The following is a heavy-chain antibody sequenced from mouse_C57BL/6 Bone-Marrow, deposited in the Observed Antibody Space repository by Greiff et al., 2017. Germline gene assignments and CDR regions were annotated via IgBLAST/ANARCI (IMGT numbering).Heavy chain of an antibody. Sequence: VKVVESGPGLVAPSQSLSITCTVSGFSLTSYGVDWVRQPPGKGLEWLGVIWGGGSTNYNSALMSRLSISRDNSKSQVFLKMNSLQTDDTAMYYCAKHYYGSRRAMDYWGQGTSVTVSS. V-gene: IGHV2-9*01. CDR2: IWGGGST. CDR1: GFSLTSYG. D-gene: IGHD1-1*01. CDR3: AKHYYGSRRAMDY. J-gene: IGHJ4*01.